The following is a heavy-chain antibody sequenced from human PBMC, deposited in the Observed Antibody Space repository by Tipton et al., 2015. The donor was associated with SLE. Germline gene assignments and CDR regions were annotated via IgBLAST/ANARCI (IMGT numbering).Heavy chain of an antibody. Sequence: TLSLTCTVSGGSISSHYWSWIWQPPGKGLEWIGYIYYSGSTNYNPSLKSRVTISVDTSKKQFSLRLSSVTAADTAIYYCARHVPSYCGGDCAHFDDWGQGTLVTVSS. CDR1: GGSISSHY. CDR2: IYYSGST. V-gene: IGHV4-59*08. J-gene: IGHJ4*02. CDR3: ARHVPSYCGGDCAHFDD. D-gene: IGHD2-21*01.